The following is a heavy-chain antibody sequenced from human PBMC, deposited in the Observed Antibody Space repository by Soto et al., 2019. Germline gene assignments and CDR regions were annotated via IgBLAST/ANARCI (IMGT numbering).Heavy chain of an antibody. Sequence: GASVKVSCKASGYTFTSYAMHWLRQAPGQRLEWMGWINAGNGNTKYSQKFQGRVTITRDTSASTAYMELSSLRSEDTAVYYCARDSSFTAGSFYYYGSGTGAFDIWGQGTMVTV. D-gene: IGHD3-10*01. V-gene: IGHV1-3*01. J-gene: IGHJ3*02. CDR3: ARDSSFTAGSFYYYGSGTGAFDI. CDR2: INAGNGNT. CDR1: GYTFTSYA.